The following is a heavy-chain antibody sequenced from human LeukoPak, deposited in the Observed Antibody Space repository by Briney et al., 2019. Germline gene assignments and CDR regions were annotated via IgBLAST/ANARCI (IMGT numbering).Heavy chain of an antibody. J-gene: IGHJ3*02. CDR3: AKDIWRYYYDNGGVFDI. CDR2: ISWNSGSI. V-gene: IGHV3-9*01. Sequence: GRSLRLSCAASGFTFDDYAMHWVRQAPGKGLEWVSGISWNSGSIGYADSVKGRFTISRDNAKNSLYLQMNSLRAEDTALYYCAKDIWRYYYDNGGVFDIWGQGTMVTVSS. CDR1: GFTFDDYA. D-gene: IGHD3-22*01.